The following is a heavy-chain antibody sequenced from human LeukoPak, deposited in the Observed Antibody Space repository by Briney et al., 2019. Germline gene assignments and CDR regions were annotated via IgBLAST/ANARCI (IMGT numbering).Heavy chain of an antibody. J-gene: IGHJ4*02. CDR2: IKEDGSEE. CDR3: ARDTVGVTGTFDY. D-gene: IGHD1-26*01. Sequence: PGGSLRLSCAASGFTFSSYWMSWVRQAPGKGLECVANIKEDGSEEYYVDSVKGQFSISRDNAENSLYLQMNSLRADDTAVYFCARDTVGVTGTFDYWGQGTLVTVSS. V-gene: IGHV3-7*01. CDR1: GFTFSSYW.